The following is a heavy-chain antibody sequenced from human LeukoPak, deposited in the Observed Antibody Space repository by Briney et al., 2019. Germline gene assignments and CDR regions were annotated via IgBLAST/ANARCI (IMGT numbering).Heavy chain of an antibody. CDR2: VTANSDNI. V-gene: IGHV3-23*01. J-gene: IGHJ4*02. CDR1: GFAFSSYH. CDR3: ANLQKGNYKANF. Sequence: GGSLRLSCVGSGFAFSSYHLSWVRQILGKGLEWLSVVTANSDNIYYADSVKGRFTISRDNSKDTLYLQMNGLRAEDSALYYCANLQKGNYKANFWGQGTLVTVSS. D-gene: IGHD3-10*01.